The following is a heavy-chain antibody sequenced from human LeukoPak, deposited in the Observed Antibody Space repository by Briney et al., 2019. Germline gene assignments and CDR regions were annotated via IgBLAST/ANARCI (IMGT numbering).Heavy chain of an antibody. Sequence: GGSLRLSCAASGFTFSSYAMSWVRQAPGKGLEWVSAISGSGGSTYYADSVKGRFTISRDNSKNTLCLQMNSLRAEDTAVYYCAKDNRPYYDSSGYWVFQHWGQGTLVTVSS. CDR3: AKDNRPYYDSSGYWVFQH. CDR2: ISGSGGST. V-gene: IGHV3-23*01. CDR1: GFTFSSYA. D-gene: IGHD3-22*01. J-gene: IGHJ1*01.